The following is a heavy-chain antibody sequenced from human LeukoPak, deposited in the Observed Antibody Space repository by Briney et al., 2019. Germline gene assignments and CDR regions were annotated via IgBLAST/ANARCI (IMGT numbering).Heavy chain of an antibody. D-gene: IGHD4-17*01. CDR3: ARFRYGDYRLDY. J-gene: IGHJ4*02. Sequence: SETLSHTCTVSGGSISSYYWSWIRQPPGKGLEWIGYIYYSGSTNYNPSLKSRVTISVDTSKNQFSLKLSSVTAADTAVYYCARFRYGDYRLDYWGQGTLVTVSS. V-gene: IGHV4-59*01. CDR2: IYYSGST. CDR1: GGSISSYY.